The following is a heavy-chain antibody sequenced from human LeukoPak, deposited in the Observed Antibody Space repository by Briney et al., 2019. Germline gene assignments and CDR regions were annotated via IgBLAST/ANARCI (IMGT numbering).Heavy chain of an antibody. J-gene: IGHJ4*02. CDR1: GFTFSSYA. CDR2: INGSGGST. D-gene: IGHD6-19*01. V-gene: IGHV3-23*01. CDR3: AKDRSGQWLVRVPDY. Sequence: GGSMRLSCAASGFTFSSYAMSWVRQAPGKGLEWVSAINGSGGSTYYADSVKGRFTISRDNSKNTLYLQMNSLRAEDTAVYYCAKDRSGQWLVRVPDYWGQGTLVTVSS.